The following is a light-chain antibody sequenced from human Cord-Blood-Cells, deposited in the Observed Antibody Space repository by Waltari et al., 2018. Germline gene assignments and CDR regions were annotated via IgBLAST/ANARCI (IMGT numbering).Light chain of an antibody. CDR2: DAA. CDR3: QQRSNGLFT. Sequence: EIVLTQPPATLSLSPGERATLSCRASQSVSSYLAWYHQKTGQTPRLLIYDAANRATGIPARFSGSGSGTDFTLTISSLEPEDFAVYYCQQRSNGLFTFGPGTKVDIK. CDR1: QSVSSY. V-gene: IGKV3-11*01. J-gene: IGKJ3*01.